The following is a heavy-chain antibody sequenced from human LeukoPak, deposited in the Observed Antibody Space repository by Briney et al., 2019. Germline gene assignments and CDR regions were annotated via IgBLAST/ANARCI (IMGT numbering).Heavy chain of an antibody. CDR3: ARVHGAYPFDD. V-gene: IGHV3-48*01. J-gene: IGHJ4*02. CDR2: ISISSSTI. D-gene: IGHD4/OR15-4a*01. Sequence: GGSLRLSCAASGFIFSTCDMNWVRQAPGKGLEWISYISISSSTIYYADSVKGRFTISRDHAKNSLYLQMNSLRAEDTAVYYCARVHGAYPFDDWGQGTLVTVSS. CDR1: GFIFSTCD.